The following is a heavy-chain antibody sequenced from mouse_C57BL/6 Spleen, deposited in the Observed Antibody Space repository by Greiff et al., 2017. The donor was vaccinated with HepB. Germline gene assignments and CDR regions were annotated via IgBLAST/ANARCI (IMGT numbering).Heavy chain of an antibody. V-gene: IGHV1-50*01. D-gene: IGHD3-1*01. CDR3: ARRGYGAGYAMDY. CDR2: IDPSDSYT. J-gene: IGHJ4*01. Sequence: VQLQQPGAELVKPGASVKLSCKASGYTFTSYWMQWVKQRPGQGLEWIGEIDPSDSYTNYNQKFKGKATLTVDTSSSTAYMQLSSLTSEDSAVYYCARRGYGAGYAMDYWGQGTSVTVSS. CDR1: GYTFTSYW.